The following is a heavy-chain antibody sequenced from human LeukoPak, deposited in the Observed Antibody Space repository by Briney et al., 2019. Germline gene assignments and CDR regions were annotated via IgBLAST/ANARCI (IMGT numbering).Heavy chain of an antibody. CDR3: ARAHRHGSGSYGISGDY. V-gene: IGHV1-2*02. D-gene: IGHD3-10*01. CDR1: GYTFTGYY. CDR2: INPNSGGT. Sequence: RASVKVSCKAPGYTFTGYYMHWVRQAPGQGLEWMGWINPNSGGTNYAQKFQGRVTMTRDTSISTAYMELSRLRSDDTAVYYCARAHRHGSGSYGISGDYWGQGTLVTVSS. J-gene: IGHJ4*02.